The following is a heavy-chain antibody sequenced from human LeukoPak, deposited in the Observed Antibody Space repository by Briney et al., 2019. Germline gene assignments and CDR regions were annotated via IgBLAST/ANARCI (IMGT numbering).Heavy chain of an antibody. CDR2: IYYSGST. D-gene: IGHD3-16*01. CDR3: ARWGRYYDYIWRNSGAFDI. V-gene: IGHV4-59*01. Sequence: SGTLCLTCTASGGSISSYYWSWIRQPPGKGLEWIGYIYYSGSTNYNPSLKSRVTISVDTSKNQFSLKLSSVTAADTAVYYCARWGRYYDYIWRNSGAFDIWGQGTMVTVSS. CDR1: GGSISSYY. J-gene: IGHJ3*02.